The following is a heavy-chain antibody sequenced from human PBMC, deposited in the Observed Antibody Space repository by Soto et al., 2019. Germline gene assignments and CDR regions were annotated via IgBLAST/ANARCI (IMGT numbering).Heavy chain of an antibody. V-gene: IGHV4-59*01. J-gene: IGHJ6*02. Sequence: SETLSLTCTVSGGSISSYYWSWIRQPPGEGLEWIGYIYYSGSTNYNPSLKSRVTISVDTSKNQFSLKLSSVTAADTAVYYCARVSVRLLWFGAPGGYGMDVWRQGNTVTGSS. CDR1: GGSISSYY. CDR3: ARVSVRLLWFGAPGGYGMDV. CDR2: IYYSGST. D-gene: IGHD3-10*01.